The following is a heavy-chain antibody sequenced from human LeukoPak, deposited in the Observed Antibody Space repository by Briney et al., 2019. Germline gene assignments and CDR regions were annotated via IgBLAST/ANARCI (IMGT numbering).Heavy chain of an antibody. D-gene: IGHD3-10*01. Sequence: ASVKVSCKVSGYTLTELSMHWVRQAPGKGLEWMGGFDPEDGETIYAQKFQGRVTMTEDTSTDTAYMELSSLRSDDTAVYYCARLVPFDLWFGEFGYFDYWGQGTLVTVSS. CDR2: FDPEDGET. CDR3: ARLVPFDLWFGEFGYFDY. V-gene: IGHV1-24*01. J-gene: IGHJ4*02. CDR1: GYTLTELS.